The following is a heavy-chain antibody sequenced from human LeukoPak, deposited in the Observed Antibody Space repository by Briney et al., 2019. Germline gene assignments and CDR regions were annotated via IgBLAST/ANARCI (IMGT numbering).Heavy chain of an antibody. D-gene: IGHD4-17*01. Sequence: GGSLRLSRAASEFTFSSYWMSWVRQAPGKGLEWVANIKQDGGQIYYLESVKGRFTVSRDNAKNSLYLQMNSLRAEDTAVYYCARLGARQMLEYWGQGTLVTVSS. CDR2: IKQDGGQI. CDR1: EFTFSSYW. J-gene: IGHJ4*02. V-gene: IGHV3-7*01. CDR3: ARLGARQMLEY.